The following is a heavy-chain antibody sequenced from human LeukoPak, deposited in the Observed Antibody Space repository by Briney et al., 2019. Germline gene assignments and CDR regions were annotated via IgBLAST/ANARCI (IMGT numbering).Heavy chain of an antibody. V-gene: IGHV3-7*01. CDR2: IKQDGSEK. CDR1: GFTFSSYW. D-gene: IGHD6-13*01. Sequence: GGSLRLSCAASGFTFSSYWMSWVRQAPGKGLEWVANIKQDGSEKYYVDSVKGRFTISRDNAKNSLYLQMNSLRAEDTAVYYCARSVVYSSSWSGGNFDYWGQGTLVTVSS. J-gene: IGHJ4*02. CDR3: ARSVVYSSSWSGGNFDY.